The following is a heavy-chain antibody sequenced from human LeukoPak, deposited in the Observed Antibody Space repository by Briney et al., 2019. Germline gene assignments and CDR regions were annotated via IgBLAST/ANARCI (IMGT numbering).Heavy chain of an antibody. CDR1: GFTFSSYA. J-gene: IGHJ4*02. CDR2: ITGSGDST. Sequence: GGSLRLSCAASGFTFSSYAMSWVHQAPGKGLEWVSGITGSGDSTYYADSVKGRFTISRDNSKNTLYLQMNSLRAEDTAVYYCANPRGASMFDYWGQGTLVTVSS. CDR3: ANPRGASMFDY. V-gene: IGHV3-23*01. D-gene: IGHD3-10*01.